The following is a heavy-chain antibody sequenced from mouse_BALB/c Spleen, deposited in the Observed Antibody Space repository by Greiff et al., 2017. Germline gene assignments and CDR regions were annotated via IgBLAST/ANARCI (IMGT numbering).Heavy chain of an antibody. CDR1: GYSITSDYA. CDR2: ISYSGST. V-gene: IGHV3-2*02. CDR3: ARLPYGNYDAWFAY. D-gene: IGHD2-1*01. Sequence: VQLKESGPGLVKPSQSLSLTCTVTGYSITSDYAWNWIRQFPGNKLEWMGYISYSGSTSYNPSLKSRISITRDTSKNQFFLQLNSVTNEDTATYYCARLPYGNYDAWFAYWGQGTLVTVSA. J-gene: IGHJ3*01.